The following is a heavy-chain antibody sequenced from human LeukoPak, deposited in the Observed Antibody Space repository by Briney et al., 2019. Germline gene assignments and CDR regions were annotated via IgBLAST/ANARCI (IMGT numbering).Heavy chain of an antibody. CDR1: GFTFSSYS. V-gene: IGHV3-21*01. J-gene: IGHJ6*04. CDR2: ISSSSNYI. CDR3: SGYYGMDV. Sequence: SGGSLRPSCAASGFTFSSYSMNWVRQAPGKGLEWVSSISSSSNYIYYADSVKGRFTISRDNAKNSLYLQMNSLRAEDTAVYYCSGYYGMDVWGKGTTVTVSS.